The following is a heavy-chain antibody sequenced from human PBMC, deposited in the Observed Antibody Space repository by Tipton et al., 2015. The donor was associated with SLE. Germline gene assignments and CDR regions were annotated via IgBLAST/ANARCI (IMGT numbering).Heavy chain of an antibody. CDR2: ISYRGDRA. D-gene: IGHD6-25*01. CDR3: ARQDLGRAATLTFDI. J-gene: IGHJ4*02. CDR1: GGSISGTTYY. Sequence: TLSLTCNVSGGSISGTTYYWGWFRQPPGQGLEWIASISYRGDRASYNPSLKSRVTISVDTSKNQFSLKLSSVTAADTAVYFCARQDLGRAATLTFDIWGLGTLVTVSS. V-gene: IGHV4-39*07.